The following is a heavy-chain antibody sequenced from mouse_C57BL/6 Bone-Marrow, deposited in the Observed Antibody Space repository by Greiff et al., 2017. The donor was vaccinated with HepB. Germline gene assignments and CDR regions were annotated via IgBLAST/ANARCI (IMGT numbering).Heavy chain of an antibody. V-gene: IGHV5-17*01. CDR1: GLTFSDYG. J-gene: IGHJ2*01. CDR2: ISSGSSTI. D-gene: IGHD2-1*01. Sequence: DVKLVESGGGLVKPGGSLKLSCAASGLTFSDYGMHWVRQAPEKGLEWVAYISSGSSTIYYADTVKGRFTISRDNAKNTLFLQMTSLRSEDTAMYYCAYGNYFYFDYWGQGTTLTVSS. CDR3: AYGNYFYFDY.